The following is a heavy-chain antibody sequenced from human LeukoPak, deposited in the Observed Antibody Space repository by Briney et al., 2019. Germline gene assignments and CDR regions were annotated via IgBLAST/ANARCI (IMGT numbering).Heavy chain of an antibody. Sequence: PGGSLRLSCAASGFTFSSYAMSWVRQAPGKGLEWVSVIYSGGSTYYADSVKGRFTISRDNSKNTLYLQMNSLRAEDTAVYYCARGGPERDSSSWYAFDIWGQGTMVTVSS. J-gene: IGHJ3*02. CDR2: IYSGGST. D-gene: IGHD6-13*01. V-gene: IGHV3-66*01. CDR1: GFTFSSYA. CDR3: ARGGPERDSSSWYAFDI.